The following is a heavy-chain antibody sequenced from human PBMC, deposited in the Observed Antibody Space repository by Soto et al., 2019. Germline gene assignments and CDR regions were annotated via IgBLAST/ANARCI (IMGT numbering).Heavy chain of an antibody. CDR1: GGTFSSYA. CDR2: IIPIFGTA. V-gene: IGHV1-69*13. J-gene: IGHJ6*02. Sequence: GASVKVSCKASGGTFSSYAISWVRQAPGQGLEWMGGIIPIFGTANYAQKFQGRVTITADESTSTAYMELSSLRSEDTAVYYCARQNYYGSGSYYIDYYYYGMDVWRQGTTATVSS. CDR3: ARQNYYGSGSYYIDYYYYGMDV. D-gene: IGHD3-10*01.